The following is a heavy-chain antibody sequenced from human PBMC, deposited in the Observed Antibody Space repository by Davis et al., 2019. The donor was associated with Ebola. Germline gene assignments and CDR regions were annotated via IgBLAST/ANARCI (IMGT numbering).Heavy chain of an antibody. V-gene: IGHV3-7*03. Sequence: GGSLRLSCVASGFSFSSYWMSWVRQAPGKGLEWVANIKQDGSEKYYVDSVKGRFTISRDNAKNSLYLQMNSLRAEDTAVYYCARSVIFWSGYSYYFDYWGQGTLVTVSS. D-gene: IGHD3-3*01. CDR1: GFSFSSYW. CDR2: IKQDGSEK. J-gene: IGHJ4*02. CDR3: ARSVIFWSGYSYYFDY.